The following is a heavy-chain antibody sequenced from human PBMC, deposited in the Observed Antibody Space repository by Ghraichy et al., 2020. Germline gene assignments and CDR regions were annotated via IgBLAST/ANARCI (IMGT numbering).Heavy chain of an antibody. Sequence: SETLSLTCTVSGGSISSSSYYWGWIRQPPGKGLEWIGSIYYSGSTYYNPSLKSRVTISVDTSKNQFSLKLSSVTAADTAVYYCARRWISYGMIYYYYYGMDVWGQGTTVTVSS. CDR1: GGSISSSSYY. CDR3: ARRWISYGMIYYYYYGMDV. V-gene: IGHV4-39*01. D-gene: IGHD5-18*01. CDR2: IYYSGST. J-gene: IGHJ6*02.